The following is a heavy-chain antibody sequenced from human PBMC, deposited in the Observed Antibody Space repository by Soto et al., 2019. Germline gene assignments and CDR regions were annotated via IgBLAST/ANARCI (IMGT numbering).Heavy chain of an antibody. CDR2: ISYDGSNK. CDR3: AKDPRRYCSSTSCYRGFMDV. CDR1: GFTVSSYG. V-gene: IGHV3-30*18. Sequence: PGGSLRLSCAASGFTVSSYGMHWVRQAPGKGLEWVAVISYDGSNKYYADSVKGRFTISRDSSKNTLYLQMNSLRAEDTAVYYCAKDPRRYCSSTSCYRGFMDVWGQGTTVTVSS. D-gene: IGHD2-2*01. J-gene: IGHJ6*02.